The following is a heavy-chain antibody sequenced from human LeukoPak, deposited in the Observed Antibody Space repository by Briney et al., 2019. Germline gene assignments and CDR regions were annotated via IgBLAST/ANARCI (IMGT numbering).Heavy chain of an antibody. Sequence: AASVKVSCKASGGTFSSYAISWVRQAPGQGLEWMGRIIPILGIANYAQKFQGRVTITADKSTSTAYMELSSLRSEDTAVYYCARVLSVDTGIDPWGQGTLVTVSS. CDR3: ARVLSVDTGIDP. V-gene: IGHV1-69*04. CDR1: GGTFSSYA. D-gene: IGHD5-18*01. CDR2: IIPILGIA. J-gene: IGHJ5*02.